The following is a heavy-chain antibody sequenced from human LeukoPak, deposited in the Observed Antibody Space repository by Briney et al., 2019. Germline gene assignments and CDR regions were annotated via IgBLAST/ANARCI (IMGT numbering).Heavy chain of an antibody. J-gene: IGHJ4*02. CDR3: AIESVAGGTRWFDY. CDR2: VQISENN. CDR1: GGYISDYY. V-gene: IGHV4-4*07. D-gene: IGHD5-24*01. Sequence: SETLSLTCTVFGGYISDYYWTWIRQSAGKGLEWIGRVQISENNNYNPSLRSRVTLSLDTSKNQFSLKLTSVTAADTAIYYCAIESVAGGTRWFDYWGQGTLVTVSS.